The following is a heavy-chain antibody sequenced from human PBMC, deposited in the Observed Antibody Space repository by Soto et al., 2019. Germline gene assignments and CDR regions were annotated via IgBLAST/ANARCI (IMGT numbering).Heavy chain of an antibody. D-gene: IGHD2-21*02. Sequence: QVQLMQSGAEVKKPGASVKVSCKASVDTFTDYYIHWVRQAPGQGLEWMGTVNPSGGHTTYAQHCLGRVSMTRDTSTSTLYMELTSLTSDDTAIYYCARGGHVVVVTAALDYWGQGTLVTVSS. V-gene: IGHV1-46*01. CDR3: ARGGHVVVVTAALDY. CDR1: VDTFTDYY. CDR2: VNPSGGHT. J-gene: IGHJ4*02.